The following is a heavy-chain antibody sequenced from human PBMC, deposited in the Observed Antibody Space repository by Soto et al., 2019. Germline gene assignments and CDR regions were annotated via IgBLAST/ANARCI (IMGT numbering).Heavy chain of an antibody. D-gene: IGHD4-17*01. V-gene: IGHV3-11*01. J-gene: IGHJ4*02. Sequence: QVQLVESGGGLVKPGGSLRLSCAASGFTFSDYYMSWIRQAPGKGLEWVAYISSSGSTIYYADSVKGRFTISRDNAKNSLYLQMNSLRAEDTAVYYCARTSDYGDYDPSLYYFDYWGQGTLVTVSS. CDR2: ISSSGSTI. CDR3: ARTSDYGDYDPSLYYFDY. CDR1: GFTFSDYY.